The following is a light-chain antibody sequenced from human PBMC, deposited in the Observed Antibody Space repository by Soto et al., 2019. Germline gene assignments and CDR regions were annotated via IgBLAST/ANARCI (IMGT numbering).Light chain of an antibody. CDR2: AAS. J-gene: IGKJ5*01. Sequence: DNQVTQLSPSLSASLGDRVTITCRASQSISSYLNWYQQKPGKASKLLIYAASSLQSGVPSRFSGSGSGTDFTLTISSLQPEDFATYYCQQSYSTTRDTFGQGTRLEI. CDR1: QSISSY. CDR3: QQSYSTTRDT. V-gene: IGKV1-39*01.